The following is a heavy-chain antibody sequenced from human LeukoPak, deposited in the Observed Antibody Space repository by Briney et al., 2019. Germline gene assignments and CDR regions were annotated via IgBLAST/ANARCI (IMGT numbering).Heavy chain of an antibody. V-gene: IGHV3-23*01. J-gene: IGHJ4*02. CDR3: AKENSGWPPDY. D-gene: IGHD6-19*01. CDR2: ISGTGGST. Sequence: GGSLRLSCAASGFTFSSYAMSWFRQPPGKGLEWVSGISGTGGSTYYADSLKGRFTISRDNSKNTLYLQMNSLRAEDTAVYYCAKENSGWPPDYWGQGTLVTVSS. CDR1: GFTFSSYA.